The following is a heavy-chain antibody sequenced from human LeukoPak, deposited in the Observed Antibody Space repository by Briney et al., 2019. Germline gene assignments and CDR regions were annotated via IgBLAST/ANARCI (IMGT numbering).Heavy chain of an antibody. Sequence: SETLSLTCTVSGGSMSSAYWSWLRQSPGKGLEWIGYAYYTGDNNYNPSLKSRVTILVDASKGQFSLKMRSVTAADTAIYYCARLVAPGSLEDWFDPWGQGTLVTASS. CDR3: ARLVAPGSLEDWFDP. J-gene: IGHJ5*02. CDR2: AYYTGDN. D-gene: IGHD1-26*01. V-gene: IGHV4-59*01. CDR1: GGSMSSAY.